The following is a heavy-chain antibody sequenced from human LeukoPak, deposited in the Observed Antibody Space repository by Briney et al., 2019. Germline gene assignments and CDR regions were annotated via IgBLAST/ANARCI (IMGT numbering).Heavy chain of an antibody. CDR3: ARDPGTNAFDI. D-gene: IGHD1-1*01. Sequence: GGSLRLSCAASGFTFSTYNMNWVRQAPGKGLEWVSYISSSSSTIYYADSVKGRFTISRDNAKNSLYLQMNSLRAEDTAVYYCARDPGTNAFDIWGQGTMVTVSS. CDR1: GFTFSTYN. CDR2: ISSSSSTI. J-gene: IGHJ3*02. V-gene: IGHV3-48*04.